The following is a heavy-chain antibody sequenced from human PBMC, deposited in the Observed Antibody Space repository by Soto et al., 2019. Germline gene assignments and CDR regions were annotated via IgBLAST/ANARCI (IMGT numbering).Heavy chain of an antibody. Sequence: QVQLVQSGAEVKKPGASVKVSCKASVYTFTSYDINWVRQAPGQGLEWMGWMNPNSGNTGYAQKFQGRVTMTRNTSISTAYMELSSLRSEDTAVYFCAREYNWSQRFDPWGQGTLVTVSS. CDR2: MNPNSGNT. CDR3: AREYNWSQRFDP. J-gene: IGHJ5*02. V-gene: IGHV1-8*01. CDR1: VYTFTSYD. D-gene: IGHD1-20*01.